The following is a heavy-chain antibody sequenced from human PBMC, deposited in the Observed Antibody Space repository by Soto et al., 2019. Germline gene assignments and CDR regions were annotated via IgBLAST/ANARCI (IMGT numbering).Heavy chain of an antibody. CDR1: GFTFSSYG. CDR3: ARGPNTSDYGDPDTHAFDI. J-gene: IGHJ3*02. V-gene: IGHV3-33*01. CDR2: IWYDVSNK. D-gene: IGHD4-17*01. Sequence: GGSLRLSCAASGFTFSSYGMHWVRQAPGKGLEWVAVIWYDVSNKYYADSVKGRFTISRDNSKNTLYLQMNSLRAEDTAVYYCARGPNTSDYGDPDTHAFDIWGQGTMVTVSS.